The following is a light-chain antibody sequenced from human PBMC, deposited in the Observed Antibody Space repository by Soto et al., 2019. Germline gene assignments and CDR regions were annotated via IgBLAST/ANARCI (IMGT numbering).Light chain of an antibody. J-gene: IGLJ3*02. Sequence: QTVVTQAPSLTVSPGGTVTLTCASSTGAVTSGYYANWFQQKPGQAPRALISSTSNKHSWTPARFSGSLLGGKAALTLSGVEPEDEAEYYCLLFYRDAWVFGGGTKLTVL. V-gene: IGLV7-43*01. CDR1: TGAVTSGYY. CDR2: STS. CDR3: LLFYRDAWV.